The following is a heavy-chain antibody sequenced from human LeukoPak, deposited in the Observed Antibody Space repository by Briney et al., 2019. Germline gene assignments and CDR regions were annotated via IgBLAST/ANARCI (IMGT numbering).Heavy chain of an antibody. V-gene: IGHV1-2*02. CDR3: ARSPNKVGAIYIFDY. J-gene: IGHJ4*02. Sequence: GASVKVSCKASGYTFTGYYMHWVRQAPGQGLEWMGWINPNSGGTNYAQKFQGRVTTTRDTSISTAYMELSRLRSDDTAVYYCARSPNKVGAIYIFDYWGQGTLVTVSS. CDR1: GYTFTGYY. CDR2: INPNSGGT. D-gene: IGHD1-26*01.